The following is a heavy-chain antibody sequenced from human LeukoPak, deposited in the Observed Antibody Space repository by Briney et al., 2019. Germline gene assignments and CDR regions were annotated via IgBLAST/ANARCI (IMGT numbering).Heavy chain of an antibody. Sequence: SETLSLTCTVSGGSISSGGYYWSWIRQHPGKGLEWIGYIYYSGSTYYNPSLKSRVTISVDTSKNQFSLKLSSVTAADTAVYYCARAPGDYGDYFDYWGQGTLVTVSS. D-gene: IGHD4-17*01. CDR2: IYYSGST. CDR3: ARAPGDYGDYFDY. CDR1: GGSISSGGYY. V-gene: IGHV4-31*03. J-gene: IGHJ4*02.